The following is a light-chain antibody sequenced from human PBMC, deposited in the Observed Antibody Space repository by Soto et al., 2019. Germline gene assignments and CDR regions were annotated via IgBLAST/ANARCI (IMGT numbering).Light chain of an antibody. J-gene: IGLJ1*01. Sequence: QSVLTQPASVSGSPGQSITISCTGTSRDVGNYNYVSWYQQHPGKAPKLMIYGVSNRPSGVSNRFSGSKSGNTASLTISGLQAEDEADYYCSSYTTSSNLVFGNGTKVT. CDR3: SSYTTSSNLV. CDR2: GVS. CDR1: SRDVGNYNY. V-gene: IGLV2-14*01.